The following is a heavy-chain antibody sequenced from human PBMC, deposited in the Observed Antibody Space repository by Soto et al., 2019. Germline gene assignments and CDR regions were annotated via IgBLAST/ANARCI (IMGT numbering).Heavy chain of an antibody. J-gene: IGHJ4*02. CDR2: MYHSGST. CDR3: ARVARVPLGPYYFDY. CDR1: GGSISSSNW. V-gene: IGHV4-4*02. D-gene: IGHD1-1*01. Sequence: QVQLQESGPGLVKPSGTLSLTCAVSGGSISSSNWWSWVRQPPGKGLEWIGEMYHSGSTNYNPSLKSRVTISVDKSKNQFSLKLSAVTAADTAVYYCARVARVPLGPYYFDYWGQGTLVTVSS.